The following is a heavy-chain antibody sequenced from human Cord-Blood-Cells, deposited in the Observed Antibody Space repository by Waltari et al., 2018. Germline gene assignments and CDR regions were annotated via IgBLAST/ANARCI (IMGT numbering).Heavy chain of an antibody. CDR1: GGTFTRHA. CDR2: IIPIFGTA. CDR3: ARVEDSGSYYFAFDI. Sequence: QVQLVQSGAEVNKPESSLKVSCKHFGGTFTRHAISWVRRAPGQRLEWMGGIIPIFGTANYAQKFQGRVTITADESTSTAYMELSSLRSEDTAVYYCARVEDSGSYYFAFDIWGQGTMVTVSS. D-gene: IGHD1-26*01. V-gene: IGHV1-69*01. J-gene: IGHJ3*02.